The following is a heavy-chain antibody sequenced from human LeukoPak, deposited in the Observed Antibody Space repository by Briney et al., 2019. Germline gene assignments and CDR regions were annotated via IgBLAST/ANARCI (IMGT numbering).Heavy chain of an antibody. CDR3: ARDLVVVPAADNWFDP. Sequence: PGGSLRLSCAASGFTFSSYWMSWVRQAPGKGLEWVANIKQDGSEKYYVDSVKGRFTISRDNAKNSLYLQMNSLRAEDTAVYYCARDLVVVPAADNWFDPWGQGTLVTVSS. J-gene: IGHJ5*02. V-gene: IGHV3-7*01. CDR1: GFTFSSYW. CDR2: IKQDGSEK. D-gene: IGHD2-2*01.